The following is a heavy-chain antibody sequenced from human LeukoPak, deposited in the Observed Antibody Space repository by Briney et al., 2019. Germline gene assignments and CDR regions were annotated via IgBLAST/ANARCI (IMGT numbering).Heavy chain of an antibody. D-gene: IGHD6-13*01. CDR1: GGSISSGDYY. CDR2: IYYSGST. CDR3: ARERSAAAGEGYFDY. Sequence: PSETLSLTCTVSGGSISSGDYYWSWIRQPPGKGLEWIGYIYYSGSTYYNPSLKSRVTISVDTSENQFSLKLSSVTAADTAVYYCARERSAAAGEGYFDYWGQGTLVTVSS. V-gene: IGHV4-30-4*01. J-gene: IGHJ4*02.